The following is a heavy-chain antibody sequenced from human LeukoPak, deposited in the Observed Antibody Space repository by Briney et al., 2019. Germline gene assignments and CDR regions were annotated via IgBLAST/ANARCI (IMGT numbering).Heavy chain of an antibody. CDR2: INSDGSST. J-gene: IGHJ3*02. CDR1: GFTFSSYW. V-gene: IGHV3-74*01. CDR3: GASWEGGGYAFDI. Sequence: PGGSLRLSCAASGFTFSSYWMHWVRQAPGKGLVWVSRINSDGSSTSYADSVKGRFTISRDNAKNSLYLQMNSLRAEDTAVYYCGASWEGGGYAFDIWGQGTMVTVSS. D-gene: IGHD2-15*01.